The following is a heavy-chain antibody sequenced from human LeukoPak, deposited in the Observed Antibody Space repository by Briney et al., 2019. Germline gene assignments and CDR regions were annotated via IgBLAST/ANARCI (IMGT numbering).Heavy chain of an antibody. CDR1: GGSISSGGYY. V-gene: IGHV4-61*08. J-gene: IGHJ3*02. CDR3: ARRDSVRGYSYVPAAFDI. CDR2: FFHSGSP. Sequence: PSETLSLTCTVSGGSISSGGYYWSWIRQPPGKGLEWIGYFFHSGSPNYNPSLKSRVTISIDTSQNQFSLKLNSVTAADTAVYYCARRDSVRGYSYVPAAFDIWGQGTMVTVSS. D-gene: IGHD5-18*01.